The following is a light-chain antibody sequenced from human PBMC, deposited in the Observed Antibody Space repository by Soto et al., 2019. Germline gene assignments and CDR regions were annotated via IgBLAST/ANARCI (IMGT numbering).Light chain of an antibody. CDR1: QSVSSSY. V-gene: IGKV3-15*01. J-gene: IGKJ5*01. CDR2: GAS. Sequence: EIVLTQSPGTLSLSPGERATLSCRASQSVSSSYLAWYQQKPGQAPRLLIYGASTRATGIPARFSGRGSGTEFTLIISSLQSEDSAVYYCQQYSNWPPFTFGQGTRLEIK. CDR3: QQYSNWPPFT.